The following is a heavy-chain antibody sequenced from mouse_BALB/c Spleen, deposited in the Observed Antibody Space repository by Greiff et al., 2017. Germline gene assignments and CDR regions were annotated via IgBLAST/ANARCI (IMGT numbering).Heavy chain of an antibody. CDR2: ISSGSSTI. V-gene: IGHV5-17*02. J-gene: IGHJ2*01. CDR3: ARHYYGSSSDY. CDR1: GFTFSSFG. D-gene: IGHD1-1*01. Sequence: EVQVVESGGGLVQPGGSRKLSCAASGFTFSSFGMHWVRQAPEKGLEWVAYISSGSSTIYYADTVKGRFTITRDKPKNTLFLQMTSLRSEDTAMYYCARHYYGSSSDYWGQGTTLTVSS.